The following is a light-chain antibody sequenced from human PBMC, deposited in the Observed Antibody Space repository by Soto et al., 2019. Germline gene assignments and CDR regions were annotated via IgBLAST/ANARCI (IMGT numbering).Light chain of an antibody. CDR3: QQYNNYPYT. CDR1: QSIGSW. CDR2: DAS. J-gene: IGKJ2*01. V-gene: IGKV1-5*01. Sequence: DIQMTQSPSTLSASVGDRVTITCRASQSIGSWLTWYQQKPGKAPKLLIYDASSLEGGVPSRFSGSGSGTEFTLTISSLQPDDFATYYCQQYNNYPYTFGQGTKLEIK.